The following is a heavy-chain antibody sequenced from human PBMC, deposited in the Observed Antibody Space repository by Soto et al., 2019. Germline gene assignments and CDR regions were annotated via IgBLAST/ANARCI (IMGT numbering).Heavy chain of an antibody. V-gene: IGHV4-59*01. J-gene: IGHJ4*02. D-gene: IGHD3-22*01. CDR2: IYYSGST. CDR1: GGSISSYY. CDR3: ARDGYDSRFDY. Sequence: QVQLQESGPGLVKPSETLSLTCTVSGGSISSYYWSWIRQPPGKGLEWIGYIYYSGSTNYNPSLKSRVTISVDTSKNQFSLKLSSVTAADTVVYYCARDGYDSRFDYWGQGTLVTVSS.